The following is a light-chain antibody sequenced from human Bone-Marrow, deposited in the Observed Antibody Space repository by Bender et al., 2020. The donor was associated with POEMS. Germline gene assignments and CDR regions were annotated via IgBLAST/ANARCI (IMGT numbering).Light chain of an antibody. CDR3: QSADTSGTKV. CDR1: ALPKQY. J-gene: IGLJ1*01. Sequence: SFVLTQPPSVSVLPGQTARITCSGDALPKQYAFWYQQKPGQAPVLVIYKDSQRVSGIPERFSGSTSGTTVTLTISGVQAEDEADYYCQSADTSGTKVFGTGTKVTVL. V-gene: IGLV3-25*03. CDR2: KDS.